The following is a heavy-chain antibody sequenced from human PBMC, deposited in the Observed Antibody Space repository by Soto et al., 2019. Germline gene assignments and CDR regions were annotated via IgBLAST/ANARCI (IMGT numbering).Heavy chain of an antibody. CDR3: ARGGSLYWYFDL. D-gene: IGHD1-26*01. CDR1: GYTFTSYA. CDR2: INAGNGNT. Sequence: QVQLVQSGAEVKKPGASVKVSCKASGYTFTSYAMHWVRQAPGQRLEWMGWINAGNGNTKYSQKFQGRVTITRDTSASAAYMERSSLRSEYTAVYYCARGGSLYWYFDLWGRGTLFTVSS. V-gene: IGHV1-3*01. J-gene: IGHJ2*01.